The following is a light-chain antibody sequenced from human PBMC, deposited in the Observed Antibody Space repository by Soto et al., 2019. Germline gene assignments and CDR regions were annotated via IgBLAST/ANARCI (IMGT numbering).Light chain of an antibody. J-gene: IGLJ2*01. CDR3: CSYAGSYVV. CDR2: EGS. CDR1: SSDVGSYNL. Sequence: QSALTQPASVSGSPGQSITISCTETSSDVGSYNLVSWYQQHPGKAPKLMIYEGSKRPSGVSNRFSGSKSGNTASLTISGLQAEDEADYYCCSYAGSYVVFGGGTKLTVL. V-gene: IGLV2-23*01.